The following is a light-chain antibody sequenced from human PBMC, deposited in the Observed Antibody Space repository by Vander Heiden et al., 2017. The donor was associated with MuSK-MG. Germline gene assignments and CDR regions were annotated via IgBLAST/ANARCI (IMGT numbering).Light chain of an antibody. CDR3: SSYTNSNDVI. V-gene: IGLV2-8*01. Sequence: QSALPKPPPSPGPPGQSITISCTGASSDVGGYNYVSWYQQNPGKAPKLIIFEVSKRPSGIPDRFSGSKSGNTASLTISGLQAEDEADYYCSSYTNSNDVIFGGGTKLTVL. J-gene: IGLJ2*01. CDR1: SSDVGGYNY. CDR2: EVS.